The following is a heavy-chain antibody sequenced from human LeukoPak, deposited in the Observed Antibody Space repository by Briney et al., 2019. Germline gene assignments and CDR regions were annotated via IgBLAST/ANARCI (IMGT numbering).Heavy chain of an antibody. J-gene: IGHJ5*02. Sequence: GGSLRLSCAASGFSFRSYPMTWVRQAPGKGLEWVANINRDGTEKDYVDSVKGRLTISRDNAKNSLYPQMNSLRAEDTAVYYCARGGATNWFDPWGQGTLVTVSS. CDR1: GFSFRSYP. CDR2: INRDGTEK. V-gene: IGHV3-7*05. D-gene: IGHD3-16*01. CDR3: ARGGATNWFDP.